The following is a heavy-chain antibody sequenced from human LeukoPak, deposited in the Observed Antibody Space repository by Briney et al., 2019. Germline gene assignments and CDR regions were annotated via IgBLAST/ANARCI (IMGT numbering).Heavy chain of an antibody. V-gene: IGHV3-48*01. Sequence: GGSLRLSCAASGFTFSSYSMNWVRQAPGKGLEWVSYISSSSSTIYYADSVKGRFTISRDNAKNSLYLQMNSLRAEDTAVYYCARGAPSGSYYYWGQGTLVTVSS. D-gene: IGHD1-26*01. CDR2: ISSSSSTI. CDR3: ARGAPSGSYYY. J-gene: IGHJ4*02. CDR1: GFTFSSYS.